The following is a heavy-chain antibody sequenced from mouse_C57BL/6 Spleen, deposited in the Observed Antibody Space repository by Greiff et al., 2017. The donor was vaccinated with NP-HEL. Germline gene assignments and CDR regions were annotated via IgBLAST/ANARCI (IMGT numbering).Heavy chain of an antibody. Sequence: DVQLQESGPGLVKPSQSLSLTCSVTGYSFTSGYYWNWIRQFPGNKLEWMGFISYDGSTNYNPSLKNPISITRDTSKNQFFLKLNSVTTEDTATYYCARGDWDYAIDYWGQGTSVTVSS. J-gene: IGHJ4*01. CDR3: ARGDWDYAIDY. V-gene: IGHV3-6*01. CDR1: GYSFTSGYY. CDR2: ISYDGST.